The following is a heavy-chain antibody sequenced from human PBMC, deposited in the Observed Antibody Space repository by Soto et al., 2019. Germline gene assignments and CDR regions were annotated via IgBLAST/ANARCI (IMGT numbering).Heavy chain of an antibody. J-gene: IGHJ3*02. CDR3: ASPSGYYDSSGYDRGGSDDAFDI. Sequence: GGSLRLSCAASGFTFSSYWMHWVRQAPGKGLVWVSRINSDGSSTSYADSVKGRFTISRDNAKNTLYLQMNSLRAEDTAVYYCASPSGYYDSSGYDRGGSDDAFDIWGQGTMVTVSS. CDR2: INSDGSST. D-gene: IGHD3-22*01. CDR1: GFTFSSYW. V-gene: IGHV3-74*01.